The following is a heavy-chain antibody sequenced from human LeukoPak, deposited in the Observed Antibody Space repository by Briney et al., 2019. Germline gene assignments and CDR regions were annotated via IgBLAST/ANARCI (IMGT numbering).Heavy chain of an antibody. CDR1: GVTFSSYA. V-gene: IGHV3-23*01. D-gene: IGHD1-26*01. CDR2: INAGGDNP. J-gene: IGHJ4*02. CDR3: AKSLRMWELLHRFDN. Sequence: GGSARLSCEASGVTFSSYAMAWVRQAPGRGLEWVSIINAGGDNPYYADSVKGRFAISRDNSKSTVYLQMTSLRGDDTAVYYCAKSLRMWELLHRFDNWGQGTLVTVSS.